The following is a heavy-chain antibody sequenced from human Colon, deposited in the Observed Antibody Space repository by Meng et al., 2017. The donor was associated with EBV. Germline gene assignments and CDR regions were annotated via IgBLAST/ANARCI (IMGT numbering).Heavy chain of an antibody. D-gene: IGHD5-18*01. CDR3: ARVGWRQWSFDP. CDR2: IYYSGST. V-gene: IGHV4-30-4*01. J-gene: IGHJ2*01. Sequence: ARLQGSGPGLGKPSQTLSLTCNVSGGSISNGDYYWSWIRQPQGKGLELIGHIYYSGSTSYNPSLQSRVTISVDTSNNQFSLKLSSVTAADTAVYYCARVGWRQWSFDPWGRGTLVTVSS. CDR1: GGSISNGDYY.